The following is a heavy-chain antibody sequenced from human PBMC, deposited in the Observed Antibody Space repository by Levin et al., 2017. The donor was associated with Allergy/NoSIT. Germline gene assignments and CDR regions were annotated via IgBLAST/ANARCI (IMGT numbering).Heavy chain of an antibody. CDR2: ISGNGGST. D-gene: IGHD2-8*01. CDR3: VKCIPNYYYYYLDV. J-gene: IGHJ6*03. V-gene: IGHV3-23*01. Sequence: GESLKISCAASGFIFSSHAMSWVRQAPGKGLEWVSAISGNGGSTFYAASVKGRFTISRDNSRNTLSLQMNSLRAEDTAVYYWVKCIPNYYYYYLDVWGKGTTVTVSS. CDR1: GFIFSSHA.